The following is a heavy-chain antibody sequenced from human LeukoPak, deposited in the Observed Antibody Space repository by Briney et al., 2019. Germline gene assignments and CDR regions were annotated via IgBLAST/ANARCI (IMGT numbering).Heavy chain of an antibody. CDR2: INHSGST. CDR3: ARAALGYCSSTSCSRGRFGEKRNWFDL. J-gene: IGHJ5*02. CDR1: GGSFSGYY. Sequence: SETLSLTCSGYGGSFSGYYWSWIRHPPGKGLEWIGEINHSGSTNDNPSLKSRTTTSVETSKNQFSLKLSSVTAADTDVSYCARAALGYCSSTSCSRGRFGEKRNWFDLWGQGTLVTVSS. D-gene: IGHD2-2*01. V-gene: IGHV4-34*04.